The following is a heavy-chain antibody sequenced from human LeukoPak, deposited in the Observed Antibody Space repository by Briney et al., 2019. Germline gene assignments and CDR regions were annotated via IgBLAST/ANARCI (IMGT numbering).Heavy chain of an antibody. D-gene: IGHD3-10*01. Sequence: PGGSLRLSCAASGFTFSSYNMNWVRQAPGKGLEWVSYITSSSSTIYYADSVKGRFTISRDNAKNSLYLQMNSLRAEDTALYYCARVNYGSGSYTYYFDYWGQGTLVTVSS. V-gene: IGHV3-48*01. CDR2: ITSSSSTI. CDR3: ARVNYGSGSYTYYFDY. CDR1: GFTFSSYN. J-gene: IGHJ4*02.